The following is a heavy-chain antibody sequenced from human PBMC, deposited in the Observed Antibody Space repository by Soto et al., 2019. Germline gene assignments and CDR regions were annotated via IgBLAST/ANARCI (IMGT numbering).Heavy chain of an antibody. J-gene: IGHJ5*02. CDR2: IIPSLGIV. Sequence: QVQLVQSGAEVKKPGSSVKVSCKASGGDFSRDSISWVRQAPGQGLEWVGRIIPSLGIVNYAQKFQGRVTFIADTSSSTVYMEVISLTSDDTAVFYCAQYGGYKLDPWGHGTLVIVSS. V-gene: IGHV1-69*02. CDR1: GGDFSRDS. D-gene: IGHD4-17*01. CDR3: AQYGGYKLDP.